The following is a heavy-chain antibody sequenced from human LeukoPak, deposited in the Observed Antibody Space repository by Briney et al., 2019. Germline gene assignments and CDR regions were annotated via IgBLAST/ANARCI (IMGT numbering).Heavy chain of an antibody. CDR3: ARHSSRWYTAYRYYGMDV. CDR2: ISSSGSTI. D-gene: IGHD6-13*01. Sequence: GGSLRLSCAASGFTFSDYYMSWIRQAPGKGLEWVSYISSSGSTIYYADSVKGRFTISRDNAKNSLYLQMNSLRAEDTAVYYCARHSSRWYTAYRYYGMDVWGQGTTVTVSS. V-gene: IGHV3-11*01. J-gene: IGHJ6*02. CDR1: GFTFSDYY.